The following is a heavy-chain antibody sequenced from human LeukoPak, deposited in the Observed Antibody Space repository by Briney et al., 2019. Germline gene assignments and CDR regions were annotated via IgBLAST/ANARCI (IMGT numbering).Heavy chain of an antibody. CDR1: GGSISDDGYY. Sequence: PSETLSLTCTVSGGSISDDGYYWSWIRQLPGKGLEWIGHIYYGGTTEYNPSLEGRITISVATSKTQFSLKLNSVTAADTAVYYCARGGATVTDYRGQGNLVTVSS. CDR3: ARGGATVTDY. J-gene: IGHJ4*02. D-gene: IGHD4-17*01. V-gene: IGHV4-31*03. CDR2: IYYGGTT.